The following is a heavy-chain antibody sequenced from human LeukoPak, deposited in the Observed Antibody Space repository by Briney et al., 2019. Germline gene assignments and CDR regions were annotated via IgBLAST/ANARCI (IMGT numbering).Heavy chain of an antibody. Sequence: GESLKISCKGSGYTFSSYWIGWVRQMPGKGLEWMGLIYPSDSDTRYSPSFQGQVTISADKSIRTAYLNWSSLKASDTAMHYCSRLLSRGWSDDYWGQGTLVTVSS. V-gene: IGHV5-51*01. CDR3: SRLLSRGWSDDY. J-gene: IGHJ4*02. CDR1: GYTFSSYW. D-gene: IGHD6-19*01. CDR2: IYPSDSDT.